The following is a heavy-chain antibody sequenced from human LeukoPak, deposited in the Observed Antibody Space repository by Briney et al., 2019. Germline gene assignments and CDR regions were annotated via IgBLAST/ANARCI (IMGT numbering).Heavy chain of an antibody. D-gene: IGHD1-1*01. V-gene: IGHV3-7*01. Sequence: RPGGSLRLSCAGSGFTFSDFWMTWVRQTPGKGLEWVANIKEDGTEKNLVDSVKGRFTISRDNTKNLLFLEMNNLRGDDTAIYYCARESRPGGAMGLYHNLDYWGQGTLVAVSS. CDR3: ARESRPGGAMGLYHNLDY. CDR2: IKEDGTEK. CDR1: GFTFSDFW. J-gene: IGHJ4*02.